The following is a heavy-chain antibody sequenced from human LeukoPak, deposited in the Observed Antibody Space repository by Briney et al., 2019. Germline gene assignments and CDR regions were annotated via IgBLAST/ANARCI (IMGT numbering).Heavy chain of an antibody. V-gene: IGHV3-64D*06. CDR1: GFTFRYYA. Sequence: QPGGSLRLSCSASGFTFRYYAMRWVRQAPGKGLEYVSGITSSGGSTYYTDSVKGRFTISRDNSNNTLYLQMSSLRAEDTAVYYCVKGDYSGYTFPEFDYRGQGTLVSVSS. CDR2: ITSSGGST. D-gene: IGHD5-12*01. CDR3: VKGDYSGYTFPEFDY. J-gene: IGHJ4*02.